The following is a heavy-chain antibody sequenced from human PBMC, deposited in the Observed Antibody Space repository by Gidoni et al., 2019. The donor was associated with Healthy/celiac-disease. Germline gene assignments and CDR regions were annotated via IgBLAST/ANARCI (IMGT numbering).Heavy chain of an antibody. CDR3: ARELYCSSTSCPLDY. D-gene: IGHD2-2*01. CDR2: IRSSSSTI. Sequence: EVQLVESGGGLVQPGGSLRLSCAASGFTFSRYSMNWVRQAPGKGLEWVSYIRSSSSTIYYADSVKGRFTISRDNAKNSLYLQMNSLRAEDTAVYYCARELYCSSTSCPLDYWGQGTLVTVSS. V-gene: IGHV3-48*01. CDR1: GFTFSRYS. J-gene: IGHJ4*02.